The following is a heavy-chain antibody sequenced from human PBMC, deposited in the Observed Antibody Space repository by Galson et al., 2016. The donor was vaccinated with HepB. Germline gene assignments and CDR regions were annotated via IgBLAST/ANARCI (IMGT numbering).Heavy chain of an antibody. CDR1: GFTFSKYA. CDR2: ISHDGIKK. Sequence: SLRLSCAASGFTFSKYALHWVRQAPGKDLEWLAVISHDGIKKYSKDSAKGRFTVTRDNSKNTLFLLMNSLRPEDTAVYYCAKDLQVPAAIEGMDVWGQGTTVTVSS. CDR3: AKDLQVPAAIEGMDV. J-gene: IGHJ6*02. D-gene: IGHD2-2*02. V-gene: IGHV3-30*18.